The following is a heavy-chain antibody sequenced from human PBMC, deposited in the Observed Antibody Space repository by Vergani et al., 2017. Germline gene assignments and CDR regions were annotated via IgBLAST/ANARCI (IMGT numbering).Heavy chain of an antibody. V-gene: IGHV4-59*01. CDR2: IYYSGST. J-gene: IGHJ2*01. CDR1: GGSISSYY. D-gene: IGHD3-10*01. Sequence: QVQLQESGPGLVKPSETLSLTCTVSGGSISSYYWSWIRKPPGKGLEWIGYIYYSGSTNYNPSLKSRVTISVDTSKNQFSLKLSSVTAADTAVYYCARSITMVRGVPNFDLWGRGTLVTVSS. CDR3: ARSITMVRGVPNFDL.